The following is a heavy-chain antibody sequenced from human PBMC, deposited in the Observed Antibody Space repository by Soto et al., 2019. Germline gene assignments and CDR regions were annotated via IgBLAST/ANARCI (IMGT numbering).Heavy chain of an antibody. V-gene: IGHV1-3*01. CDR1: GYTFTSYA. CDR3: ARDIVVVPAATTSMFDP. Sequence: GASVKVSCKASGYTFTSYAMHWVRQAPGQRLEWMGWINAGNGNTKYSQRFQGRVTITRDTSASTAYMELSSLRSEDTAVYYCARDIVVVPAATTSMFDPWGQGTLVTVSS. J-gene: IGHJ5*02. CDR2: INAGNGNT. D-gene: IGHD2-2*01.